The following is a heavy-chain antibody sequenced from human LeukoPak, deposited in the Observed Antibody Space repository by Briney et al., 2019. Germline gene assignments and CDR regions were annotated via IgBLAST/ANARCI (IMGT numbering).Heavy chain of an antibody. D-gene: IGHD6-19*01. J-gene: IGHJ6*03. CDR2: INWNGGST. CDR1: GFTFGDYG. V-gene: IGHV3-20*01. Sequence: GGSLRLSCAASGFTFGDYGMSWVRQAPGKGLEWVSGINWNGGSTGYADSVKGRFTISRDNAKNSLYLQMNSLRAEDTALYHCARLVAGQHYYMDVWGKGTTVTISS. CDR3: ARLVAGQHYYMDV.